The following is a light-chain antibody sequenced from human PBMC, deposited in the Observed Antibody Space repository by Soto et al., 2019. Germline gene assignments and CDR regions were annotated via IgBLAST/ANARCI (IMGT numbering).Light chain of an antibody. V-gene: IGLV1-44*01. CDR1: SSNIGSNT. Sequence: QSVLTQPPSASGTPGQRVTISCSGSSSNIGSNTVNWYQQLPGTAPKLLIYSNNQRPSGVPDRFSGSKSGNTASLTISGLQAEDEADSYCSSYTSSSTYVFGTVTKVTVL. CDR2: SNN. J-gene: IGLJ1*01. CDR3: SSYTSSSTYV.